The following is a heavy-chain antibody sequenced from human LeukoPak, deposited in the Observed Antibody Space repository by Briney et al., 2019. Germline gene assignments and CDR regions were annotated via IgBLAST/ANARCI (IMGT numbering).Heavy chain of an antibody. CDR2: SIPIFAIT. V-gene: IGHV1-69*02. Sequence: SVKVSCKSSGGTFSRYTINWVRQAPGQGLEWMGRSIPIFAITDIAQKFRGRVTITADKSKSTAYMELTSLSPEDTAVYYCARWASSCTSGSCPFYFDFWGQGALVTVSS. J-gene: IGHJ4*02. D-gene: IGHD2-15*01. CDR3: ARWASSCTSGSCPFYFDF. CDR1: GGTFSRYT.